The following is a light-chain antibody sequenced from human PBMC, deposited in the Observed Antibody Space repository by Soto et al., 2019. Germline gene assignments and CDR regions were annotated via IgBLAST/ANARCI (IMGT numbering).Light chain of an antibody. J-gene: IGKJ4*01. CDR1: HDIGNS. V-gene: IGKV1-27*01. CDR2: EAS. Sequence: DLQMTQSPPSLSASVGDRVTVTCRASHDIGNSLAWYQQGPGKSPRLLIYEASTLQSGVPARFSGSGSGTDFTLAISSLRPEDVGTYYCQNYNSAPVTFSAGTKVEVK. CDR3: QNYNSAPVT.